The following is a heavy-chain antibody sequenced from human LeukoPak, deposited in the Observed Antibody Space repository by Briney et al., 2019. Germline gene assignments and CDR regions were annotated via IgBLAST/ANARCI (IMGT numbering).Heavy chain of an antibody. V-gene: IGHV1-18*04. CDR2: ISAYNGNT. CDR1: GYSFTGNY. CDR3: AYYDSSGYYYGLDY. Sequence: GASVKVSCKASGYSFTGNYMHWVRQAPGQGLEWMGWISAYNGNTNYAQKLQGRVTMTTDTSTSTAYMGLRSLRSDDTAVYYCAYYDSSGYYYGLDYWGQGTLVTVSS. J-gene: IGHJ4*02. D-gene: IGHD3-22*01.